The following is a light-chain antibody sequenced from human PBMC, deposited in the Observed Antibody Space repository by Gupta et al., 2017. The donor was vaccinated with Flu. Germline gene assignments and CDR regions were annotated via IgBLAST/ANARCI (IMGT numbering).Light chain of an antibody. CDR2: EGS. J-gene: IGLJ2*01. V-gene: IGLV2-23*01. Sequence: GQSNTISCTGTRSDGGSYNLFSWNHHHPGKCPKLMNYEGSTRPSGGSNRFSGAKSGNTASLTIAGRQAEDEDDYYCCSYAGSVVFGGGTKLTVL. CDR1: RSDGGSYNL. CDR3: CSYAGSVV.